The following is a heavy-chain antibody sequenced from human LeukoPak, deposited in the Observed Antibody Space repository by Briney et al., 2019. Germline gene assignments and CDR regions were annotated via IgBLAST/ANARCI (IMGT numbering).Heavy chain of an antibody. CDR2: ISGSGGST. J-gene: IGHJ4*02. CDR1: GFTLSSSA. D-gene: IGHD2-21*01. Sequence: GGSLRLSCAASGFTLSSSAMRWVRQTPGKGLEWVSSISGSGGSTYYADSVKGRFTISRDNSKNTVYLQMNSPRAEDTAVYYCAKGNPLFYFDYWGQGTLVTVSS. V-gene: IGHV3-23*01. CDR3: AKGNPLFYFDY.